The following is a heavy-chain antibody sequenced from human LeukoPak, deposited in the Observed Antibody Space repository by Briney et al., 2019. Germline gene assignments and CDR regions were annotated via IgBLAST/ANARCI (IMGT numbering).Heavy chain of an antibody. Sequence: SETLSLTCTVPGGSISAYYWSWIRQPAGKGLEWIGRIYTSGSTNYNPSLKSRVTMSLDTSKNQFSLKLRSVTAADTALYYCARGIYCSGTTCYYYYYMDVWGKGTTVTVSS. CDR2: IYTSGST. D-gene: IGHD2-2*01. J-gene: IGHJ6*03. CDR1: GGSISAYY. V-gene: IGHV4-4*07. CDR3: ARGIYCSGTTCYYYYYMDV.